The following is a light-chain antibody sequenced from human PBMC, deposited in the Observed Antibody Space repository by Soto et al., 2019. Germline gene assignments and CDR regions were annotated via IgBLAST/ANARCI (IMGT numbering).Light chain of an antibody. CDR3: SSYTSSSLYV. V-gene: IGLV2-14*01. Sequence: QSALTQPASVSGSPGQSIAISCTGTSSDVGYSNYVSWYQQLPGKAPKLMIYDVSDRPSGVSNRFSGSKSGSTASLTISGLQAEDVADYYCSSYTSSSLYVFGTGTKLTVL. J-gene: IGLJ1*01. CDR2: DVS. CDR1: SSDVGYSNY.